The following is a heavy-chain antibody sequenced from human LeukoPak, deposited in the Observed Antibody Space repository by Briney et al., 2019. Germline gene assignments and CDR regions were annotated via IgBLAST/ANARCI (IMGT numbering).Heavy chain of an antibody. V-gene: IGHV4-34*01. J-gene: IGHJ6*02. CDR3: ARQDSSPSYGMDV. Sequence: SETLSLTCAVYGGSFSGYYWSWIRQPPGKGLEWIGEINHSGSTNYNSSLKSRVTISVDTSKNQFSLKLSSVTAADTAVYYCARQDSSPSYGMDVWGQGTTVTVSS. CDR2: INHSGST. CDR1: GGSFSGYY. D-gene: IGHD6-19*01.